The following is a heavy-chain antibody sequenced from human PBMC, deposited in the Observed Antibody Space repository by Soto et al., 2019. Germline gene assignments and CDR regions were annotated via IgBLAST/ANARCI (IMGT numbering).Heavy chain of an antibody. Sequence: SETLSLTCTVSGGSISSSSYYWGWIRQPPGKGLEWIGSIYYSGSTYYNPSLKSRVTISVDTSKNQFSLKLSFVTAADTAVYYCARHRYYYDSSGYYSGGKYGMDVWGQGTTVTVSS. CDR1: GGSISSSSYY. CDR3: ARHRYYYDSSGYYSGGKYGMDV. CDR2: IYYSGST. J-gene: IGHJ6*02. V-gene: IGHV4-39*01. D-gene: IGHD3-22*01.